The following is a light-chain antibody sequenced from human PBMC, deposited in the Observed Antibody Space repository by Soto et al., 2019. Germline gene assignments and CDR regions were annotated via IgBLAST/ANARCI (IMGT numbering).Light chain of an antibody. Sequence: SYELTQPHSVSVALGTTASITLAGTTIGSKSVNWYQQKPGQAPVLVIYYVSDRPSGIPERFSGSNSGNTATLTISRVEAGDEADYYCQVWDSSSDHPVFGGGTKLTVL. J-gene: IGLJ2*01. CDR2: YVS. CDR3: QVWDSSSDHPV. CDR1: TIGSKS. V-gene: IGLV3-21*04.